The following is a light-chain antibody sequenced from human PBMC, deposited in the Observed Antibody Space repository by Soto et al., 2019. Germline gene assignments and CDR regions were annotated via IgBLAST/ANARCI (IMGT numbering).Light chain of an antibody. V-gene: IGKV3-20*01. CDR2: GAS. J-gene: IGKJ4*01. CDR3: QQYGNSPLT. CDR1: QSVISDY. Sequence: EIVVTQVPVTLSFSPGDRATLSCRASQSVISDYVAWYQQTPRPPPRLLIYGASGRAAGIPDSISGSGSAADFTLTISRLEPEDSAVYYCQQYGNSPLTFGGGTKVDIK.